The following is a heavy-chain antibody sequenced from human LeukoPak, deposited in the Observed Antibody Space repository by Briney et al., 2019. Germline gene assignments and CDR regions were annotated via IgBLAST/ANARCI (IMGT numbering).Heavy chain of an antibody. J-gene: IGHJ4*02. CDR2: IYPGDSDT. Sequence: GESLKISCKGSGYSFTSYWIGWVRQMPGKGLEWMGIIYPGDSDTRYSPSFQGQVTISADKSISTAYLQWSSLKASDTAMYYCARALVTMVRGVISATYFDYWGQGTLVTVSS. CDR3: ARALVTMVRGVISATYFDY. CDR1: GYSFTSYW. V-gene: IGHV5-51*01. D-gene: IGHD3-10*01.